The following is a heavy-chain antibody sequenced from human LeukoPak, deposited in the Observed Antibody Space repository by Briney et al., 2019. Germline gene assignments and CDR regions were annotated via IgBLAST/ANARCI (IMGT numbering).Heavy chain of an antibody. CDR1: GGSISSYY. CDR2: IYYSGST. D-gene: IGHD4-17*01. Sequence: PSETLSLTCTVSGGSISSYYWSWIRQPPGKGLEWIGYIYYSGSTNYNPSLKSRVTISVDTSKNQFSLKLSSVTAADTAVYYCARDGVGYGVNFDYWGQGTLVTVSS. J-gene: IGHJ4*02. V-gene: IGHV4-59*01. CDR3: ARDGVGYGVNFDY.